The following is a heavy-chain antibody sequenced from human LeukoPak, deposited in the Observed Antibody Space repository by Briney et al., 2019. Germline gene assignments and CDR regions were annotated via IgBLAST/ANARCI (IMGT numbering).Heavy chain of an antibody. CDR2: IYYSGST. J-gene: IGHJ4*02. CDR1: GGSISGYY. Sequence: SETLSLTCTVSGGSISGYYWSWIRQPPGKGLEWIGYIYYSGSTNYNPSLKSRVTISVDTSKNQFSLKLSSVTAADTAVYYCARGYSSSWYAGWGQGTLVTVSS. CDR3: ARGYSSSWYAG. V-gene: IGHV4-59*01. D-gene: IGHD6-13*01.